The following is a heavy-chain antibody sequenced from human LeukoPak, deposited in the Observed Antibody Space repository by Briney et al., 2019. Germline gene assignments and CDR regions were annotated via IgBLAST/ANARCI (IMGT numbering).Heavy chain of an antibody. Sequence: SETLSLTCTVSGCSVSSGSYYWRWIRQPPGKGREWVGYIYYSGSTNYDPSLKSRLTISVDTSKNQFSLKLSSVTAADTAVYCCASLLKHDYGVGRWFDPRGQGTLGTVS. CDR2: IYYSGST. CDR1: GCSVSSGSYY. J-gene: IGHJ5*02. D-gene: IGHD4-17*01. V-gene: IGHV4-61*01. CDR3: ASLLKHDYGVGRWFDP.